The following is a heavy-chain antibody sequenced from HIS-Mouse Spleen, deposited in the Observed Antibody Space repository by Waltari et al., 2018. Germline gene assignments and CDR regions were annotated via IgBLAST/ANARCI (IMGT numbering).Heavy chain of an antibody. V-gene: IGHV4-59*08. J-gene: IGHJ4*02. CDR3: ARHKAWGLPDY. Sequence: QVQLQESGPGLVKPSETLSLTCTVSGGSISSYYWSWIRQPPGKGLEWIGYIYYRGSTNYNPPLKSRVTISGDTSKNQFSLKRGSVTAADTAVYYCARHKAWGLPDYWGQGTLVTVSS. CDR1: GGSISSYY. CDR2: IYYRGST. D-gene: IGHD7-27*01.